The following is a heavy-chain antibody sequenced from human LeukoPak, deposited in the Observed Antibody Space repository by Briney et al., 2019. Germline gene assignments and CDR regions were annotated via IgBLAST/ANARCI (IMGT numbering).Heavy chain of an antibody. Sequence: ASVKVSCKASGGTFSSYAISWVRQAPGQGLEWMGGIIPVFGTANYAQKFQGRVTITADESTSTAYMELSSLRSEDTAVYYCARDSSIAVGFDYWGQGTLVTVSS. CDR3: ARDSSIAVGFDY. CDR2: IIPVFGTA. CDR1: GGTFSSYA. V-gene: IGHV1-69*13. J-gene: IGHJ4*02. D-gene: IGHD6-6*01.